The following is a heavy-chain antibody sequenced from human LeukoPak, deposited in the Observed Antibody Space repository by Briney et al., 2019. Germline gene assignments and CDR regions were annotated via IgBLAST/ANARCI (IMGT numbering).Heavy chain of an antibody. CDR1: GGSISSYD. Sequence: PSETLSLTCTVSGGSISSYDWSWIRQPPGKGLEWVGNIYDSAITSQSPSLKSRVTISVDTSQNQFSLMLSSVTAADTAVYYCARHSWDFYGSGSYFLNSTDVWGQGTTVTVS. V-gene: IGHV4-59*08. CDR3: ARHSWDFYGSGSYFLNSTDV. D-gene: IGHD3-10*01. CDR2: IYDSAIT. J-gene: IGHJ6*02.